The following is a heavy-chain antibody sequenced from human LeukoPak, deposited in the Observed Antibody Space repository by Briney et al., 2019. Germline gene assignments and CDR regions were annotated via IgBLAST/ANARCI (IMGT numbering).Heavy chain of an antibody. J-gene: IGHJ6*03. CDR3: ARESSAYYYYMDV. CDR2: IYYSGST. CDR1: GGSISSGDYY. Sequence: SETLSLTCTVSGGSISSGDYYRSWIRQPPGKGLEWIGYIYYSGSTYYNPSLKSRVTISVDTSKNQFSLKLSSVTAADTAVYYCARESSAYYYYMDVWGKGTTVTVSS. V-gene: IGHV4-30-4*08.